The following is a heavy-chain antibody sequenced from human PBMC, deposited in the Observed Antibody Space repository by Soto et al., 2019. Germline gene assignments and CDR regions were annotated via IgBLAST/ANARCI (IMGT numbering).Heavy chain of an antibody. CDR3: AHGAWTGTKAYFDY. Sequence: QITLEESGPTRVKPTQSLALTCTFSGFSLSTSGVGVGWVRQPPGKALEWLALIYWDDDKRYSTSLQSRLTITKDTSKNQVVLIMINMDPSDTATYYCAHGAWTGTKAYFDYRGQGTLVTVSS. CDR2: IYWDDDK. J-gene: IGHJ4*02. D-gene: IGHD1-1*01. CDR1: GFSLSTSGVG. V-gene: IGHV2-5*02.